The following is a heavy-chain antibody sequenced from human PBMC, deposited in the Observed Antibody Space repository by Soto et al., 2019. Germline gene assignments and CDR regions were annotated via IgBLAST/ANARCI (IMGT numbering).Heavy chain of an antibody. V-gene: IGHV4-34*01. CDR2: INHRGST. D-gene: IGHD6-19*01. CDR3: APRRPGSGWTDY. Sequence: PSETLSLTCAVFGGSFSGFYWSWIRQPPGKGLEWIGEINHRGSTSYNPSLKSRLTLSVDTSKNQFSLKLNSVTAAGTAVYYCAPRRPGSGWTDYWGQGTLVTVSS. J-gene: IGHJ4*02. CDR1: GGSFSGFY.